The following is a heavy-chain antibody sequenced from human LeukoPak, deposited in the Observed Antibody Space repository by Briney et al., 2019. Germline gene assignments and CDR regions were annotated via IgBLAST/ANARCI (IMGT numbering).Heavy chain of an antibody. CDR3: AGGWSGYYYLDY. Sequence: ASVKVSCKASGYTFTTYYMHWVRQAPGQGLEWMGIINPTDGTASYAQKFQGRVTMTRDMSTSTVYMELSSLRSEDTVVYYCAGGWSGYYYLDYWGQGTLVTVSS. CDR1: GYTFTTYY. J-gene: IGHJ4*02. D-gene: IGHD3-3*01. CDR2: INPTDGTA. V-gene: IGHV1-46*01.